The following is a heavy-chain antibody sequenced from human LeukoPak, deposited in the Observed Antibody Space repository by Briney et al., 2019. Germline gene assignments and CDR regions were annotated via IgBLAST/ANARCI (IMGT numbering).Heavy chain of an antibody. Sequence: GGSLRLSCAASGFTFSNAWMSWVRQAPGKGLEWVGRIKSKSDGGTTDYAAPVKGRFTISRDDSKNTLYLQMNSLKTEDTAVYYCARDALGYSYGYGGWVTDYWGQGTLVTVSS. CDR2: IKSKSDGGTT. V-gene: IGHV3-15*01. CDR1: GFTFSNAW. D-gene: IGHD5-18*01. CDR3: ARDALGYSYGYGGWVTDY. J-gene: IGHJ4*02.